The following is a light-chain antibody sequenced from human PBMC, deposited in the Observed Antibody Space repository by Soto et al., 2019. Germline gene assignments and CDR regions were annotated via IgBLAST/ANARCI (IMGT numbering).Light chain of an antibody. CDR3: LQDYNLPYT. CDR1: QAIRND. Sequence: AIQMTQSPSSLSASVGDRVTITCRASQAIRNDLGWYQQKPGKAPKLLMSAASSLQSGVPSRFSGSGSGTDFTLTLSSLQPEDSATYYCLQDYNLPYTFGQGTKLEI. CDR2: AAS. V-gene: IGKV1-6*01. J-gene: IGKJ2*01.